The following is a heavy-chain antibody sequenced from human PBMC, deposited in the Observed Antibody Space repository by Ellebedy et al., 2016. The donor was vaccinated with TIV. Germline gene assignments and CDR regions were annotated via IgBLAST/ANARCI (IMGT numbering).Heavy chain of an antibody. CDR2: LFHTGRT. CDR1: GASISSNNW. Sequence: SETLSLXXAVSGASISSNNWWSWVRQPPGNGLEWIGDLFHTGRTNYNPSLKSRVTISVEKSKNQFPLVLRSVTAADTAIYYCARILTAYYNQYYDGMGVWGQGTTVTVSS. V-gene: IGHV4-4*02. J-gene: IGHJ6*02. D-gene: IGHD3-9*01. CDR3: ARILTAYYNQYYDGMGV.